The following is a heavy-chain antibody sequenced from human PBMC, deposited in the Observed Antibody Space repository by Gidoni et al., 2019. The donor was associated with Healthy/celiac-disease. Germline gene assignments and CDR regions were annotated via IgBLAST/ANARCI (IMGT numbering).Heavy chain of an antibody. V-gene: IGHV3-33*01. Sequence: QVQLVESGGGVVQPGRSLRLSCAASGFTFSSYGMHWVRQAPGKGLEWVAVIWYDGSNKYYADSVKGRFTISRDNSKNTLYLQMNSLRAEDTAVYYCARDRYCSSTSCYTGYYGMDVWGQGTTVTVSS. CDR3: ARDRYCSSTSCYTGYYGMDV. J-gene: IGHJ6*02. CDR2: IWYDGSNK. CDR1: GFTFSSYG. D-gene: IGHD2-2*02.